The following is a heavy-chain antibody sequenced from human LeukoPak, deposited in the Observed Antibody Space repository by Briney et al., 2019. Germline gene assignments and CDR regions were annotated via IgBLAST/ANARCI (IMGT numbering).Heavy chain of an antibody. CDR3: AREAATVTTLDYYYYYMDV. CDR2: ISAYNGNT. CDR1: GYTFTSYG. J-gene: IGHJ6*03. D-gene: IGHD4-17*01. Sequence: ASVKVSCKASGYTFTSYGISWVRQAPGQGLEWMGWISAYNGNTNYAQKLQGRVTMTTDTSTSTAYMELRSLRSDDTAVYYCAREAATVTTLDYYYYYMDVWGKGTTVTVSS. V-gene: IGHV1-18*01.